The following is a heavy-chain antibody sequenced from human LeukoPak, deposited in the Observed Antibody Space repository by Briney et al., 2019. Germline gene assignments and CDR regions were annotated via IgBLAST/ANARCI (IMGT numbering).Heavy chain of an antibody. D-gene: IGHD6-19*01. CDR1: GFTFSSYA. J-gene: IGHJ4*02. Sequence: KSGRSLRLSCAASGFTFSSYAMHWVRQAPGKGLEWVAVIWYDGSNKYYADSVKGRLTISRDNSKNTLYLQMNSLRAEDTAVYYCARAQVGSGWYNGDYWGQGTLVTVSS. V-gene: IGHV3-33*01. CDR3: ARAQVGSGWYNGDY. CDR2: IWYDGSNK.